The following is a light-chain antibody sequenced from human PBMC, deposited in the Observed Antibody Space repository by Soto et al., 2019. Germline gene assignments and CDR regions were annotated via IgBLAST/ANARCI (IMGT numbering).Light chain of an antibody. V-gene: IGLV2-14*03. CDR1: RGDVGGYNY. J-gene: IGLJ1*01. CDR3: SSYTSRSTYA. Sequence: QSVLTQPASVSGSPGQSITISCSGTRGDVGGYNYVYWHQHHPGKAPKLLIYDVTNRPSGVSNRFSASKSGNTASLTISGLQPEDEADYYCSSYTSRSTYAFGTGTKVTVL. CDR2: DVT.